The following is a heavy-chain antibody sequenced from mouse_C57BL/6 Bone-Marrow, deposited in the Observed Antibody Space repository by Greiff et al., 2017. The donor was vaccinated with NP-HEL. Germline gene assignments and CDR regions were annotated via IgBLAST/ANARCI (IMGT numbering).Heavy chain of an antibody. CDR1: GYTFTSYW. CDR2: IYPGSGST. J-gene: IGHJ2*01. V-gene: IGHV1-55*01. CDR3: ARGRGGYYPFDY. Sequence: VQLQQPGAELVKPGASVKMSCKASGYTFTSYWITWVKQRPGQGLEWIGDIYPGSGSTNYNEKFKSKATLTVDTSSSTAYMQLSSLTSEDSAVYYCARGRGGYYPFDYWGQGTTLTVSS. D-gene: IGHD2-3*01.